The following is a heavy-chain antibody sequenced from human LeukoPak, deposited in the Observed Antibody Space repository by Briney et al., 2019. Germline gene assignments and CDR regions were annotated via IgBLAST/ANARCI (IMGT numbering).Heavy chain of an antibody. Sequence: GSLRLSCAASGFTFSSYAMSWVRQAPGKGLEWVSAISGSGDSTDFADSVRGRFTISRDNSKNTLYLQMNSLRAEDTAVYYCAKDHGYNYGYNSYWGQGTLVTVSS. D-gene: IGHD5-18*01. V-gene: IGHV3-23*01. CDR3: AKDHGYNYGYNSY. J-gene: IGHJ4*02. CDR1: GFTFSSYA. CDR2: ISGSGDST.